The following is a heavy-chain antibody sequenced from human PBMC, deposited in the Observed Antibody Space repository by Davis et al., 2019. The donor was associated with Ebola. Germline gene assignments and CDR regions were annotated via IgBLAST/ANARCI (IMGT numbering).Heavy chain of an antibody. CDR3: ARESYYYDSSGYYRGAFDI. J-gene: IGHJ3*02. D-gene: IGHD3-22*01. Sequence: SETLSLTCTVSGGSISSGGYYWSWIRQHPGKGLEWIGYIYYSGNTYYNPSLKSRVTISVDTSKNQFSLKLSPVTAADTAVYYCARESYYYDSSGYYRGAFDIWGQGTMVTVSS. CDR1: GGSISSGGYY. CDR2: IYYSGNT. V-gene: IGHV4-31*03.